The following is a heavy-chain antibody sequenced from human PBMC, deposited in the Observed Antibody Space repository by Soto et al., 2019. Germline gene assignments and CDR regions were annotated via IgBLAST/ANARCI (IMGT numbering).Heavy chain of an antibody. D-gene: IGHD3-22*01. CDR1: GFTFSSYG. CDR3: ARDLPHGRTGDSSGLGSDY. Sequence: QVQLVESGGGVVQPGRSLRLSCAASGFTFSSYGMHWVRQAPGKGLEWVAVIWYDGSNKYYADSVKGRFTISRDNSKNTLYLQMNSLRAEDTAVYYCARDLPHGRTGDSSGLGSDYWGQGTLVTVSS. J-gene: IGHJ4*02. CDR2: IWYDGSNK. V-gene: IGHV3-33*01.